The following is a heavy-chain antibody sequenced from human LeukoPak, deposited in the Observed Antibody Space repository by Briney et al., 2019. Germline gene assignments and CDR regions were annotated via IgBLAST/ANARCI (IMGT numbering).Heavy chain of an antibody. CDR1: GLSFGSYG. CDR2: ISGNGGTT. CDR3: ARGLDSGNYFFAY. D-gene: IGHD3-22*01. Sequence: GGSLRLSCAASGLSFGSYGLSWVRQAPGKGPQWGSYISGNGGTTHYADSVEGRFTISRDNAKNSLYLQMSSLRAEDTAVYYCARGLDSGNYFFAYWGQGTPVTVSS. J-gene: IGHJ4*02. V-gene: IGHV3-48*04.